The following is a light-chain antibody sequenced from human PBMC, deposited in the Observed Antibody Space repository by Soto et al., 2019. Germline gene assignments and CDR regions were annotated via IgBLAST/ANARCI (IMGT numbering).Light chain of an antibody. CDR2: LAS. Sequence: DVVMTQSPVSLPVTPGESASISCRSSQNLLQINGYNYVDWYLQKPGQSPQLLIYLASLRASGVPDRFSGSGSVTDFSLTISRVEADDVGGYCGIQDPQTPPYTFGQGTNVEIK. J-gene: IGKJ2*01. V-gene: IGKV2-28*01. CDR1: QNLLQINGYNY. CDR3: IQDPQTPPYT.